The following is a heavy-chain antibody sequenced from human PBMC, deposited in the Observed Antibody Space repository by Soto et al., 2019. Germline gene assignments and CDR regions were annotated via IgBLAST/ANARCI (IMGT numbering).Heavy chain of an antibody. CDR2: IYWDDDK. Sequence: QITLKESGPTLVKPTQTLTLTCTFCGFSLTTSGVDVGWIRQPPGKALECLALIYWDDDKRYSPSLQSRLSITKDTSKNQVVLTMTNVDPVDTATYYCAHIPNYYQYDWFDPWGQGTLVSVSS. CDR3: AHIPNYYQYDWFDP. V-gene: IGHV2-5*02. J-gene: IGHJ5*02. CDR1: GFSLTTSGVD. D-gene: IGHD3-16*01.